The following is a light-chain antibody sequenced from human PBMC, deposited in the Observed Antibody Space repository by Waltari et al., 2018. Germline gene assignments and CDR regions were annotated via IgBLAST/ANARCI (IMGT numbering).Light chain of an antibody. CDR3: LQYYSTPLT. CDR2: GAS. J-gene: IGKJ1*01. CDR1: QGIRTY. Sequence: DNKMTQSPSSLSASVGDRVIITWWASQGIRTYLAWYQQKPGKAPKLLIYGASTLESGVPSRFSGSGSGTDYTLTISSLQPEDVATYYCLQYYSTPLTFGQGTKVEIK. V-gene: IGKV1-27*01.